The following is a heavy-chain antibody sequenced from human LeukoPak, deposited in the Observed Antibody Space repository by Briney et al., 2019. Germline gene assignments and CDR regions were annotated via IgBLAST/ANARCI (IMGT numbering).Heavy chain of an antibody. J-gene: IGHJ3*02. CDR3: ARLTGQEAFDI. D-gene: IGHD3-9*01. CDR2: IYYSGST. Sequence: SETLSLTCTVSGGSISSYYWSWIRQPPGKGLEWIGYIYYSGSTNYNPSLKSRVTISVDTSKNQFSLKLSSVTAADTAVYYCARLTGQEAFDIWGQGTMVTVSS. V-gene: IGHV4-59*08. CDR1: GGSISSYY.